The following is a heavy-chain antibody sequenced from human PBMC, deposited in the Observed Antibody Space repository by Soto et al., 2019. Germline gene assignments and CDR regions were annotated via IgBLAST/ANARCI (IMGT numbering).Heavy chain of an antibody. Sequence: EVQLLESGGGLVQPGGSLRLSCAASGFTFSSYAMSWVRQAPGKGLAWVSGISGSGVSTYYADSVKGRFTITRDNSKSTLYLQKNSLRADDTAVYYCAKDRERRATRSIDYWGQGTLVTVAS. J-gene: IGHJ4*02. CDR3: AKDRERRATRSIDY. D-gene: IGHD6-6*01. V-gene: IGHV3-23*01. CDR2: ISGSGVST. CDR1: GFTFSSYA.